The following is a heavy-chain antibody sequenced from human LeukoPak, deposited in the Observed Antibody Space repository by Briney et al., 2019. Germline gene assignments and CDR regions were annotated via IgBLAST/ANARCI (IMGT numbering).Heavy chain of an antibody. D-gene: IGHD3-9*01. CDR3: AKGSAILTGYFDH. CDR1: GFTCSSYG. V-gene: IGHV3-23*01. J-gene: IGHJ5*02. Sequence: GRTLRLSCAASGFTCSSYGMSWVRQAPGKGLEWVSAISGSGGSTYYADSVKGRFTISRDNSKSTLYLQMNSLRAEDTAVYYCAKGSAILTGYFDHLGQGTLVTVSS. CDR2: ISGSGGST.